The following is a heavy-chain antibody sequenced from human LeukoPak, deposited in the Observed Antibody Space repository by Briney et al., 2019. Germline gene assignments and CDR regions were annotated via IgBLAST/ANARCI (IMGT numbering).Heavy chain of an antibody. J-gene: IGHJ4*02. V-gene: IGHV1-69*02. CDR2: IIPILGIA. Sequence: ASVKVSCKASGGTFSSYTISWVRQAPGQGLEWMGRIIPILGIANYAQKFRGRVTITADKSTSTACMELSSLRSEDTAVYYCARAYYGSGSYYVDYWGQGTLVTVSS. D-gene: IGHD3-10*01. CDR1: GGTFSSYT. CDR3: ARAYYGSGSYYVDY.